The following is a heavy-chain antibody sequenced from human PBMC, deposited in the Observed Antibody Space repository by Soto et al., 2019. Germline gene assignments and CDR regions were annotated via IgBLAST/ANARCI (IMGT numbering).Heavy chain of an antibody. CDR3: AVNIVGATISDY. J-gene: IGHJ4*02. D-gene: IGHD1-26*01. CDR2: ISSSSSYI. V-gene: IGHV3-21*01. CDR1: GFTFSSYS. Sequence: EVQLVESGGGLVKPGGSLRLSCAASGFTFSSYSMNWVRQAPGKGLEWVSSISSSSSYIYYADSVKGRFTISRDNAKNSLYRQMNSLRAEDTAVYYWAVNIVGATISDYWGQGTLVTVSS.